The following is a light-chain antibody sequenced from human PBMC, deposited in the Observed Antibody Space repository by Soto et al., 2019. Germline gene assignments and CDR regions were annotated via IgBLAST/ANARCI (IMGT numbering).Light chain of an antibody. CDR1: QTILYSSNNKNC. V-gene: IGKV4-1*01. CDR2: WAS. CDR3: QQYYSTPLT. Sequence: DIVLTQSPDSLAVSLGERATINCKSSQTILYSSNNKNCLAWYQQKPGQPPKLLIYWASARESGVPDRFSGSGSGTDLTLTISGLQAEDVAVYYCQQYYSTPLTFGGGTKVEI. J-gene: IGKJ4*01.